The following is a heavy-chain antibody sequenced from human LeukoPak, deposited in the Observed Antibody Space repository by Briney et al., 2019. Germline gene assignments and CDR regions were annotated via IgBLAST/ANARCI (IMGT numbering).Heavy chain of an antibody. J-gene: IGHJ5*01. D-gene: IGHD1-26*01. Sequence: GGSLRLSCAASGFTFSSYDMHWVRQATGKGLEWVSAIGTAGDTYYPGSVKGRFTISRENAKNSLYLQMNSLRAEDTAVYYCARAYGSYNWFDPWGQGTLVTVSS. CDR2: IGTAGDT. V-gene: IGHV3-13*01. CDR1: GFTFSSYD. CDR3: ARAYGSYNWFDP.